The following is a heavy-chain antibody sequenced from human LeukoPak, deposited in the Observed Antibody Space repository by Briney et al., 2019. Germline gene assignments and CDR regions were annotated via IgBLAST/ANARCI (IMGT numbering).Heavy chain of an antibody. V-gene: IGHV1-2*02. Sequence: ASVKVSCKASGYTFTGYYMHWVRQAPGQGLEWMGWINPNSGGTNYAQKFQGRVTMTRDTSISTAYMELSRLRSDDTAVYYCARVAKGVAARQNNWFDPWGQGTLVTVSS. CDR2: INPNSGGT. CDR1: GYTFTGYY. CDR3: ARVAKGVAARQNNWFDP. D-gene: IGHD6-6*01. J-gene: IGHJ5*02.